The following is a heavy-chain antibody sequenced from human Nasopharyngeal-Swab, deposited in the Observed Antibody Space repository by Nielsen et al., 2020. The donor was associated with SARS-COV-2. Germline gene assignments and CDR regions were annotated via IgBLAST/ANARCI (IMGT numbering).Heavy chain of an antibody. CDR1: GFTFSSYG. CDR3: AKEGITMVRGVMGYYYCYMDV. V-gene: IGHV3-30*18. CDR2: ISYDGSNK. Sequence: GESLKISCAASGFTFSSYGMHWVRQAPGKGLEWVAVISYDGSNKYYADSVKGRFTISRDNSKNTLYLQMNSLRAEDTAVYYCAKEGITMVRGVMGYYYCYMDVWGKGTTVTVSS. D-gene: IGHD3-10*01. J-gene: IGHJ6*03.